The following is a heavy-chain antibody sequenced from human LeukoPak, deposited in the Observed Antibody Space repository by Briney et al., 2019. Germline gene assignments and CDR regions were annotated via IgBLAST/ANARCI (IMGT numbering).Heavy chain of an antibody. Sequence: PSETLSLTCAVSGGSISSGGYSWSWIRQPPGNGLEWIGYIYHSGSTYYNPSLKSRVTISVDRSKNQFSLKLSSVTAADTAVYYCARGSYLYGMDVWGQGTTVTVSS. CDR2: IYHSGST. J-gene: IGHJ6*02. CDR3: ARGSYLYGMDV. CDR1: GGSISSGGYS. V-gene: IGHV4-30-2*01. D-gene: IGHD3-10*01.